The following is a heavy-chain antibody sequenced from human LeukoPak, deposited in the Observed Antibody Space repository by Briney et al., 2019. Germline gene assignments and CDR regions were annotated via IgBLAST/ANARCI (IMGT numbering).Heavy chain of an antibody. CDR1: GYTFTGYY. CDR3: ARGGGLDYYGSGSYYSVDY. CDR2: INPNSGGT. J-gene: IGHJ4*02. D-gene: IGHD3-10*01. V-gene: IGHV1-2*02. Sequence: ASVKVSCKASGYTFTGYYMHWVRQAPGQGLEWMGWINPNSGGTNYAQKFQGRVTMTRDTSTSTVYMELSSLRSEDTAVYYCARGGGLDYYGSGSYYSVDYWGQGTLVTVSS.